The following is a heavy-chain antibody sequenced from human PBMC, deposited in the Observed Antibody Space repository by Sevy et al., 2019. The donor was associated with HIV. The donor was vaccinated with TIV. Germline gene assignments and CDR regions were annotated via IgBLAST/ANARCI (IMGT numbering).Heavy chain of an antibody. CDR2: IHYSGST. J-gene: IGHJ4*02. V-gene: IGHV4-39*02. Sequence: SETLSLTCTVSGGSFSTSYYWGWVRQPPGKGPEWIGCIHYSGSTYYNPSLTSRVSISVDTSKNSFSLKLSSVTAADTAVYYCANMGRGYYFYFELWGQGTLVTVSS. D-gene: IGHD3-3*01. CDR3: ANMGRGYYFYFEL. CDR1: GGSFSTSYY.